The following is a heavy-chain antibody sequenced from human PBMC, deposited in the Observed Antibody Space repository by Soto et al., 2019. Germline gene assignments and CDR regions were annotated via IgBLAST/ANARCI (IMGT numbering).Heavy chain of an antibody. J-gene: IGHJ4*02. V-gene: IGHV3-74*01. CDR3: ARGGAMGVDY. D-gene: IGHD1-26*01. Sequence: GGSLRLSCTASGFTFNTHWMHWVRQAPGKGLVWVSRIYFDGITTNYADCVKGRLTVSRDNAKNTVYLHVNTLRDEDTAVYYCARGGAMGVDYWGQGTLVPVSS. CDR2: IYFDGITT. CDR1: GFTFNTHW.